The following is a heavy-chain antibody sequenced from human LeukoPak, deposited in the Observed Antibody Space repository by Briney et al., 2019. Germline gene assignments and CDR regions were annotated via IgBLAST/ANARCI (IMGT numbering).Heavy chain of an antibody. J-gene: IGHJ4*02. D-gene: IGHD2-8*01. V-gene: IGHV3-53*01. CDR3: AREGGAGGTIDY. Sequence: GGSLRLSCAASGFPFSSYSMSWVRQAPGKGLEWVSVIYSGGSTYYADSVKGRFTISRDNSKNTLYLQMNSLRAEDTAVYYCAREGGAGGTIDYWGQGTLVTVSS. CDR2: IYSGGST. CDR1: GFPFSSYS.